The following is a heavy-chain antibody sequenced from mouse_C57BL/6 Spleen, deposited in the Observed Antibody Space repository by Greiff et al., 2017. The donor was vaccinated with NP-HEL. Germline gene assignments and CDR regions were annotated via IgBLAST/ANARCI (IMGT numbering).Heavy chain of an antibody. D-gene: IGHD1-1*01. Sequence: EVHLVESGGDLVKPGGSLKLSCAASGFTFSSYGMSWVRQTPDKRLEWVATISSGGSYTYYPDRVKGRFTISRDNAKNTLYLQMSSLKSEDTAMYYCARYYYGSSYYAMDYWGQGTSVTVSS. CDR3: ARYYYGSSYYAMDY. CDR1: GFTFSSYG. CDR2: ISSGGSYT. V-gene: IGHV5-6*01. J-gene: IGHJ4*01.